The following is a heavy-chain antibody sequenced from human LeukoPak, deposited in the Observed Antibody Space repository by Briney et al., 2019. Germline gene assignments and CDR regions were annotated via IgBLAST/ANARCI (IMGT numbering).Heavy chain of an antibody. CDR1: GYTFTGYY. CDR2: INPNSGGT. CDR3: AREVYGSGSYFFDY. V-gene: IGHV1-2*04. J-gene: IGHJ4*02. D-gene: IGHD3-10*01. Sequence: ASVKVSCKASGYTFTGYYMHWVRQAPGQGLEWMGWINPNSGGTNYAQKFQGWVAMTRDTSISTAYMELSRLRSDDTAVYYCAREVYGSGSYFFDYWGQGTLATVSS.